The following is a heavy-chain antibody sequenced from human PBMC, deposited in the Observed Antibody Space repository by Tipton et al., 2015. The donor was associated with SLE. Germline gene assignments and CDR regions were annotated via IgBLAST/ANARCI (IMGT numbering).Heavy chain of an antibody. CDR2: IYYSGST. CDR3: ARTLGIRRFQFDS. Sequence: TLSLTCTVSGGSISSGDCYWTWIRQLPGKGLEWIGYIYYSGSTSYSSSLKSRLTISMDTSKNQFSLKLTSVTAADTAMYYCARTLGIRRFQFDSWGQGTLVTVSS. D-gene: IGHD7-27*01. V-gene: IGHV4-31*03. CDR1: GGSISSGDCY. J-gene: IGHJ4*02.